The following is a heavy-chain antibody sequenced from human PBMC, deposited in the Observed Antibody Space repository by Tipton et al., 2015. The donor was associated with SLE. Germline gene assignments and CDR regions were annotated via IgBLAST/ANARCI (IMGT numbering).Heavy chain of an antibody. D-gene: IGHD5-12*01. CDR3: ARGGSGYGPFDN. CDR1: GESFSGYY. CDR2: INHRGST. J-gene: IGHJ4*02. Sequence: TLSLTCTVYGESFSGYYWNWIRQPPGKGLEWIGEINHRGSTDYNPSLKSRVTISVDMSKNQLSLKLNSVTPADTAMYYCARGGSGYGPFDNWGQGTLVTVSS. V-gene: IGHV4-34*01.